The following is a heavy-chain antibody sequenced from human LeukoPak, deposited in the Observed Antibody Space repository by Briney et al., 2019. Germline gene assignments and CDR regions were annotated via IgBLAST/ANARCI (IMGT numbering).Heavy chain of an antibody. CDR3: ARDRHIVVVTARRGNWFDP. V-gene: IGHV4-4*07. D-gene: IGHD2-21*02. Sequence: SGTLSLTCTVSGGSISSYYCSWIRQPAGKGLEWIGRIYTSGSTNYNPSRKSRVTMSVDTSKNQFSLQLSSVTAADTAVYYCARDRHIVVVTARRGNWFDPWGQGTLVTVSS. CDR1: GGSISSYY. J-gene: IGHJ5*02. CDR2: IYTSGST.